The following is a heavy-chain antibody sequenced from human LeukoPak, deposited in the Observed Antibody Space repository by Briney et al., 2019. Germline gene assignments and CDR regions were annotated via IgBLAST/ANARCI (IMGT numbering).Heavy chain of an antibody. CDR3: ARDRRRERLHAFDM. J-gene: IGHJ3*02. V-gene: IGHV4-59*11. CDR1: GGTFSRHD. CDR2: IDDSGST. D-gene: IGHD1-26*01. Sequence: SETLSLTCTVSGGTFSRHDLSWIRQTPGKGLEWMAYIDDSGSTNYNPSLKRRLTISGDASKNQVSLKLSSVTAADAAVYYCARDRRRERLHAFDMWGQGTRVTVSS.